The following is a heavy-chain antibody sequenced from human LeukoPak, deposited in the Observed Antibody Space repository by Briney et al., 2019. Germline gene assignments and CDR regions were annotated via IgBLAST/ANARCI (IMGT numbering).Heavy chain of an antibody. J-gene: IGHJ4*02. V-gene: IGHV3-7*03. CDR1: GFTFGKYW. CDR3: ARDQYDTWSRRGNFDS. Sequence: PGGSLRLSCVASGFTFGKYWMSWVRQAPGKGLEWVPSIKLDGSEKNYVDSVKGRFTISRDNTKNSLYLQMNSLRAEDTAVFYCARDQYDTWSRRGNFDSWGQGTLVIVSS. CDR2: IKLDGSEK. D-gene: IGHD3-3*01.